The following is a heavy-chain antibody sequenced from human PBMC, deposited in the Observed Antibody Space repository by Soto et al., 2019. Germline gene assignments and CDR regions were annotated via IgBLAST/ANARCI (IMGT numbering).Heavy chain of an antibody. CDR1: GGTFSSYA. V-gene: IGHV1-69*12. D-gene: IGHD6-13*01. CDR2: IIPIFGTA. CDR3: ARDLVEQQLETGAY. J-gene: IGHJ4*02. Sequence: QVQLVQSGAEVKKPGSSVKVSCKASGGTFSSYAISWVRQAPGQGLEWMGGIIPIFGTANYAQKFQGRVTFTADESAGTAYRELGSLRSEDTAVYYCARDLVEQQLETGAYWGQGTLVTVSS.